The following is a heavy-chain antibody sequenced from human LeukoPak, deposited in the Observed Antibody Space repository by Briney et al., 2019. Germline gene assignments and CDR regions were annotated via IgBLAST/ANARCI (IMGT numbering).Heavy chain of an antibody. J-gene: IGHJ5*02. D-gene: IGHD2-15*01. CDR3: ARSIVVVVAATGWFDP. V-gene: IGHV3-7*01. CDR1: GFTFSSYW. Sequence: PGGSLRLSCAASGFTFSSYWMSWVRQAPGKGLEWVANIKQDGSEKHYVDSVKGRFTISRDNAKNSLYLQMNSLRAEDTAVYYCARSIVVVVAATGWFDPWGQGTLVTVSS. CDR2: IKQDGSEK.